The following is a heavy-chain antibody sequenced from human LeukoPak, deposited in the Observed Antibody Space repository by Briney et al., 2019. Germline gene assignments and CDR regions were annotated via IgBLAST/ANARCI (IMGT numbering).Heavy chain of an antibody. CDR1: GFTFSNYN. CDR3: ARAHYYGSGSSYKDY. Sequence: PGGSLRPSCAASGFTFSNYNMNWVRQAPGKGLEWVSYISSSSSTIYYADSVKSRFTISRDNAKNSLYLQMNSLRAEDTAVYYCARAHYYGSGSSYKDYWGQGSLVTVSS. D-gene: IGHD3-10*01. CDR2: ISSSSSTI. J-gene: IGHJ4*02. V-gene: IGHV3-48*01.